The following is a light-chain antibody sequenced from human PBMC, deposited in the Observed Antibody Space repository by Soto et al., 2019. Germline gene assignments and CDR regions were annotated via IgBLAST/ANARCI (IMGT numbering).Light chain of an antibody. CDR3: QTWGVGSHWV. CDR1: SGHSSSA. Sequence: QPVLTQSPSASASLGASVKLTCTLSSGHSSSAIAWHQQQPEKGLRYLMKVNSDGSHRKGDGIPDRFSGSSSGAERYLTISGRLSEDEADYHCQTWGVGSHWVFGGGTKLTVL. J-gene: IGLJ3*02. V-gene: IGLV4-69*01. CDR2: VNSDGSH.